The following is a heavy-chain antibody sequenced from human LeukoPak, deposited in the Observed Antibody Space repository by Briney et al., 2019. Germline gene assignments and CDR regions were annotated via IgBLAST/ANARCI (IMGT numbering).Heavy chain of an antibody. CDR3: ARVMNYYGSNGYLYYFDY. CDR2: INPNSGAT. V-gene: IGHV1-2*02. Sequence: GASVKVSCKASGYSFTGYYIHWVRQAPGQGLEWMGWINPNSGATNYAQKFQGRVTMTRDTSISTAYMELDRLRSDDTAVYYCARVMNYYGSNGYLYYFDYWGQGTLVTVSS. CDR1: GYSFTGYY. D-gene: IGHD3-22*01. J-gene: IGHJ4*02.